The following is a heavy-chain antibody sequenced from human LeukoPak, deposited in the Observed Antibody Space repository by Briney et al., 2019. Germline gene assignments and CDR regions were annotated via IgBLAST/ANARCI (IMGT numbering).Heavy chain of an antibody. J-gene: IGHJ4*02. Sequence: PSQTLSLTCTVPGGSISSGGYYWSWIRQPPGKGLEWIGYIYHSGSTYYNPSLKSRVTISVDRSKNQFSLKLSSVTAADTAVYYCARSTSSSWLYWGQGTLVTVSS. D-gene: IGHD6-13*01. CDR1: GGSISSGGYY. CDR3: ARSTSSSWLY. V-gene: IGHV4-30-2*01. CDR2: IYHSGST.